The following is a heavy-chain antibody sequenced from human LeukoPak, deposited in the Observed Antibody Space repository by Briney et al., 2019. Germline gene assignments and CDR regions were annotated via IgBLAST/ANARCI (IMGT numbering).Heavy chain of an antibody. J-gene: IGHJ4*02. D-gene: IGHD6-19*01. CDR2: IYYSGST. CDR1: GGSISSYY. V-gene: IGHV4-59*01. CDR3: ARTEAVAGSFDY. Sequence: SETLSLTCTVSGGSISSYYWSWIRQPPGKGLEWIGYIYYSGSTNYNPSLKSRVTISVDTSKNQFSLKLSSVTAADTVVYYCARTEAVAGSFDYWGQGTLVTVSS.